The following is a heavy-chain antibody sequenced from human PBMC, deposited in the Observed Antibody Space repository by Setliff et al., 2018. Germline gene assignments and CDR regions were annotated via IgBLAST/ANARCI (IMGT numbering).Heavy chain of an antibody. CDR2: IYTNGGT. J-gene: IGHJ4*01. D-gene: IGHD1-1*01. Sequence: SETLSLTCSVSGASISSGNDFWNWIRQPAGKGLEWIGNIYTNGGTDYSPSLRSRVTMSLGTSKNQFSLQLTSVTAADTAIYYCARSYDNFQYPDYWGQGTLVTAPQ. V-gene: IGHV4-61*09. CDR1: GASISSGNDF. CDR3: ARSYDNFQYPDY.